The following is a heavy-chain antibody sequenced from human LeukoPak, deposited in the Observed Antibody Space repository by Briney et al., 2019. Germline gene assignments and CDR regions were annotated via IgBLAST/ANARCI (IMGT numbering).Heavy chain of an antibody. CDR1: GFTFSTYW. CDR2: INQDGKKR. Sequence: GGSLRLSCTVSGFTFSTYWMSWVRQAPGKGLEWVANINQDGKKRYYVDSVKGRFTISRDNAKNSLYLQMNSLTAEDTAVYYCTRGLAAAATWGQGTLVTVSS. V-gene: IGHV3-7*03. D-gene: IGHD6-13*01. CDR3: TRGLAAAAT. J-gene: IGHJ5*02.